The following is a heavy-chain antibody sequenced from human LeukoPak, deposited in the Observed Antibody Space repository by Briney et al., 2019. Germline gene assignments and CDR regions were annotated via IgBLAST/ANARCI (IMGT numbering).Heavy chain of an antibody. V-gene: IGHV1-69*04. D-gene: IGHD4-17*01. CDR1: GGTFSSYA. CDR2: IIPILGIA. J-gene: IGHJ4*02. CDR3: ARYGDYGGPFDY. Sequence: SSVKVSCKAAGGTFSSYAISWVRQAPGQGLEWMGRIIPILGIANYAQKFQGRVTITADKSTSTAYMELSSLRSEDTAVYYCARYGDYGGPFDYWGQGTLVTVSS.